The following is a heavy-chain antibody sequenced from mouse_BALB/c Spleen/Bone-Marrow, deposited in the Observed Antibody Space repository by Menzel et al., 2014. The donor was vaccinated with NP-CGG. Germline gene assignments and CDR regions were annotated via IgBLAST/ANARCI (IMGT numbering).Heavy chain of an antibody. CDR2: IRNKPNGYTT. D-gene: IGHD1-1*01. CDR3: TRDMGLLRFDY. J-gene: IGHJ2*01. Sequence: EVQLVESGGGLVQPGGSLRLSCAPSGFTFTDYYMSWVRPPPGKALEWLGFIRNKPNGYTTEYSASVKGRFTISRDNSQSILYLQMNTLRVEDSATYYCTRDMGLLRFDYWGQGTTLTVSS. V-gene: IGHV7-3*02. CDR1: GFTFTDYY.